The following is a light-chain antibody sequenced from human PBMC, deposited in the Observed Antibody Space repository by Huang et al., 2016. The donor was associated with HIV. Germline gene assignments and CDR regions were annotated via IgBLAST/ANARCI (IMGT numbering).Light chain of an antibody. CDR3: QQYNNWPET. CDR1: QRINSN. J-gene: IGKJ1*01. V-gene: IGKV3-15*01. CDR2: GAS. Sequence: EIVMTQSPAALSVSPGERATLSCRASQRINSNLAWYQQKPGQAPRLLIYGASTRATGIPDRFSGSGSGTAFTLTISSLQSEDFVVYYCQQYNNWPETFGQGTKVEIK.